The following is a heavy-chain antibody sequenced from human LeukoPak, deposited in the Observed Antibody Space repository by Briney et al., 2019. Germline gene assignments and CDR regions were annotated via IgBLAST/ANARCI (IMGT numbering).Heavy chain of an antibody. J-gene: IGHJ6*02. CDR1: GFTFSSYW. V-gene: IGHV3-7*01. Sequence: PGGSLRLSCAASGFTFSSYWMSWVRQAPGKGLEWVANIKQDGSEKYYVDSVKGRFTISRDNAKNSLYLQMNSLRAEDTAVYYCARETNVVVVAAPFYGMDVWGQGTTVTVSS. D-gene: IGHD2-15*01. CDR2: IKQDGSEK. CDR3: ARETNVVVVAAPFYGMDV.